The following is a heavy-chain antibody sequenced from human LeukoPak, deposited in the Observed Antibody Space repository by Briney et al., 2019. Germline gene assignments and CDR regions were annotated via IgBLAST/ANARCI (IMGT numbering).Heavy chain of an antibody. V-gene: IGHV4-59*12. CDR2: IYYSGST. J-gene: IGHJ6*03. D-gene: IGHD6-6*01. CDR1: GGSISSYY. CDR3: AREGFGIAARSGYYYYMDV. Sequence: SETLSLTCTVSGGSISSYYWSWIRQPPGKGLEWIGYIYYSGSTNYNPSLKSRVTISVDTSKNQFSLKLSSVTAADTAVYYCAREGFGIAARSGYYYYMDVWGKGTTVTVSS.